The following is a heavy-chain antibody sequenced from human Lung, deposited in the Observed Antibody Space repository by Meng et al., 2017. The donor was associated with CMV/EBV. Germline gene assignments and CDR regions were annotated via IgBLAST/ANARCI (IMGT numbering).Heavy chain of an antibody. Sequence: GLATRSGPLSLTWPSSGGSTCRRNWWSWVRQPPGKGLEWIGEIYHSGSTNYNPSLKSRVTISVDKSKNQFSLKLSSVTAADTAVYYCASFPPPGKQWLVTDYWGQGTLVTVSS. V-gene: IGHV4-4*02. J-gene: IGHJ4*02. CDR2: IYHSGST. CDR1: GGSTCRRNW. D-gene: IGHD6-19*01. CDR3: ASFPPPGKQWLVTDY.